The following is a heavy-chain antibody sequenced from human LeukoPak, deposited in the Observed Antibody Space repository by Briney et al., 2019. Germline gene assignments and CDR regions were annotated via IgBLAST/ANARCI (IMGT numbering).Heavy chain of an antibody. Sequence: SETLSLTCGVSGYSIRSSNWWGWIRQPPGKGLEWIGSIYYSGSTYYNPSLKSRVTISVDTSKNQFSLKLSSVTAADTAVYYCARAGWYYGSGSYYPFDYWGQGTLVTVSS. V-gene: IGHV4-38-2*01. CDR3: ARAGWYYGSGSYYPFDY. CDR1: GYSIRSSNW. D-gene: IGHD3-10*01. J-gene: IGHJ4*02. CDR2: IYYSGST.